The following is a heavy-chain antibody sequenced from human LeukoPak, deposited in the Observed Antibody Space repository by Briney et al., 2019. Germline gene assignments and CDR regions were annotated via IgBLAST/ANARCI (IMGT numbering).Heavy chain of an antibody. CDR1: GGSVRATNYY. D-gene: IGHD2/OR15-2a*01. CDR3: ARPKSLYDDGYFYH. Sequence: PSETLRFTFTVSGGSVRATNYYWNWIRQPPGRGLEWIGFIYYSGRTDYNPSLESRVTISVDTSKNQVSLKLSSVTAADTAVYYCARPKSLYDDGYFYHCGRGTLVTVSS. V-gene: IGHV4-61*01. J-gene: IGHJ2*01. CDR2: IYYSGRT.